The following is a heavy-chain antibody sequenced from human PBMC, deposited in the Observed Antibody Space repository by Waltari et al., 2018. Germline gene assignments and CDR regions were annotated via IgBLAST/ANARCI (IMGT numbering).Heavy chain of an antibody. J-gene: IGHJ4*02. CDR3: ARDGAMTTLIDY. V-gene: IGHV3-48*04. CDR1: GFTFSSYS. D-gene: IGHD4-17*01. Sequence: EVQLVESGGGLVQPGGSLRLSCAASGFTFSSYSMTWVRQAPGKGLEGVSYISRSSSTIYYADSVKGRCTISRDNAKNSLYLQMNSLRAEDTAVYYCARDGAMTTLIDYWGQGALVTVSS. CDR2: ISRSSSTI.